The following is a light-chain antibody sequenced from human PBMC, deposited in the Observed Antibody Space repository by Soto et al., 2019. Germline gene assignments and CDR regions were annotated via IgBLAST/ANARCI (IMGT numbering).Light chain of an antibody. CDR2: AAS. Sequence: EIVMTQSPATLSVSPGERATLSCRASQAVSSNLAWYQQKPGQAPRLLIYAASTRAAGIPDRFSGSGSGTDFTLTISGLEPEDFAVYYCQQYGSSPGTFGQGTKVAIK. CDR3: QQYGSSPGT. J-gene: IGKJ1*01. V-gene: IGKV3-20*01. CDR1: QAVSSN.